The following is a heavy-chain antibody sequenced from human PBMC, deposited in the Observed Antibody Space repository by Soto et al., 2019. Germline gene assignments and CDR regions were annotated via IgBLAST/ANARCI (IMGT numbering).Heavy chain of an antibody. V-gene: IGHV4-59*08. Sequence: SETLSLTCTVSGGSISSYYWSWIRQPPGKGLEWIGYIYYSGSTNYNPSLKSRVTISVDTSKNQFSLKLSSVTAADTAVYYCASRHAHSSGWYFDYWGQGTLVTVSS. J-gene: IGHJ4*02. CDR2: IYYSGST. CDR1: GGSISSYY. CDR3: ASRHAHSSGWYFDY. D-gene: IGHD6-19*01.